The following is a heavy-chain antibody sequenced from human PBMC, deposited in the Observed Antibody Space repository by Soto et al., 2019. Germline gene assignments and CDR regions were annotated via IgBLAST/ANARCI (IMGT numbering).Heavy chain of an antibody. CDR2: MNAKSGDT. CDR1: GYTFSDFD. D-gene: IGHD3-16*01. CDR3: ARGNPFNYAGFDV. J-gene: IGHJ6*02. V-gene: IGHV1-8*01. Sequence: GASMKVSCKASGYTFSDFDINWLRQASGQGPKWMGWMNAKSGDTFFAQRFQGKFNMTWDTSLSTAYMEVGSLTSDDTAMYYCARGNPFNYAGFDVWGQGTTVTVSS.